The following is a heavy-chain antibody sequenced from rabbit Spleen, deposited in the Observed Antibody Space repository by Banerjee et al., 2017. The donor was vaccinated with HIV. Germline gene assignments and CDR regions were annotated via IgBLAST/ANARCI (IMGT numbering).Heavy chain of an antibody. Sequence: QEQLEESGGDLVKPGASLTLTCTASGFSFSNSDYMCWVRQAPGKGLEWISCIAGSSSDFTYSATWAKGRFTCSKTSSTTVTLQMTSLTVADTATYFCARDTGSSFSSYGMDLWGPGTLVTVS. CDR2: IAGSSSDFT. CDR1: GFSFSNSDY. CDR3: ARDTGSSFSSYGMDL. D-gene: IGHD8-1*01. V-gene: IGHV1S45*01. J-gene: IGHJ6*01.